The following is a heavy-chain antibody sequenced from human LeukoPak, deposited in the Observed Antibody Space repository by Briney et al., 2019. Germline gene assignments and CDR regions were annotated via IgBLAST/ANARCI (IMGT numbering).Heavy chain of an antibody. CDR3: AREFGRIAVAGTGDY. D-gene: IGHD6-19*01. J-gene: IGHJ4*02. Sequence: SVKVSCKASGGTFSSCAISWVRQAPGQGLEWMGRIIPILGIANYAQKFQGRVTITADKSTSTAYMELSSLRSEDTAVYYCAREFGRIAVAGTGDYWGQGTLVTVSS. CDR2: IIPILGIA. CDR1: GGTFSSCA. V-gene: IGHV1-69*04.